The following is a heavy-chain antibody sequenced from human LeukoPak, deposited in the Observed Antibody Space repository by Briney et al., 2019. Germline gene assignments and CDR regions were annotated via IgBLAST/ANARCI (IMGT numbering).Heavy chain of an antibody. D-gene: IGHD6-19*01. CDR3: ASGVAVAVHFDY. J-gene: IGHJ4*02. CDR2: IYYSGST. Sequence: SETLSLACTVSGGSIGSSSYYWGWIRQPPGKGLEWIGSIYYSGSTYYDPSLKSRVTISVDTSKNQFSLKLSSVTAADTAVYYCASGVAVAVHFDYWGQGTLVTVSS. CDR1: GGSIGSSSYY. V-gene: IGHV4-39*07.